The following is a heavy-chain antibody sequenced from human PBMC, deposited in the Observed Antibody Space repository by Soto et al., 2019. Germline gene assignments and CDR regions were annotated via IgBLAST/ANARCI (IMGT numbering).Heavy chain of an antibody. CDR2: IYHSGST. V-gene: IGHV4-4*09. J-gene: IGHJ3*02. D-gene: IGHD1-26*01. CDR3: ARLAATVAFDI. CDR1: GGSISGYY. Sequence: PSETLSLTCTVSGGSISGYYWSWIRQPPGKGLEWIGYIYHSGSTYYNPSLKSRVTISVDASKNQFSLKMNSVTAADTAVYYCARLAATVAFDIRGQGTMVTVSS.